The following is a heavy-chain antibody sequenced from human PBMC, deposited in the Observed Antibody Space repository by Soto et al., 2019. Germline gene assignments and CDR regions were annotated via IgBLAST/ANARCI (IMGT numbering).Heavy chain of an antibody. J-gene: IGHJ4*02. CDR2: ISSSSSTI. D-gene: IGHD2-2*01. CDR1: GFTFSSYS. V-gene: IGHV3-48*01. Sequence: PGGSLRLSCAASGFTFSSYSMNWVRQAPGKGLEWVSYISSSSSTIYYADSVKGRFTISRDNAKNSLYLQMNSLRAEDTAVYYCAGGGTSVRVPATYNWGQGTLVTVSS. CDR3: AGGGTSVRVPATYN.